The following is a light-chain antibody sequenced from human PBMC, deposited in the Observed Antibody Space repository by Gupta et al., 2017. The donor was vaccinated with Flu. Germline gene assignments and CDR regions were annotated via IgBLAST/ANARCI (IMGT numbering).Light chain of an antibody. CDR3: QQYKNWPRT. V-gene: IGKV3-15*01. CDR2: GAS. CDR1: QSVSSN. Sequence: DIVMTQSPATLSVSPGERASLSCMASQSVSSNLAWSQQKPGQAPRLLIYGASTRATGIPARLSGSGSGTEFTLNISSMKSEDFAVSYCQQYKNWPRTLGQGTKVEIK. J-gene: IGKJ1*01.